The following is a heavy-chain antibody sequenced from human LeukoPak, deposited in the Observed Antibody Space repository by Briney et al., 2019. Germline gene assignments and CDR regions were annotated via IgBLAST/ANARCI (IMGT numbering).Heavy chain of an antibody. CDR3: AKLARYWPYLGAFDI. D-gene: IGHD2-15*01. Sequence: GGXLRLSCAASGFTFSSYAMSWVRQAPGKGVEGVSVISGSGGSPYYAASVKGRFTISRDNSKNTLYLQMNSLRAEDTAVYYCAKLARYWPYLGAFDIWGQGTTVTVSS. V-gene: IGHV3-23*01. CDR1: GFTFSSYA. CDR2: ISGSGGSP. J-gene: IGHJ3*02.